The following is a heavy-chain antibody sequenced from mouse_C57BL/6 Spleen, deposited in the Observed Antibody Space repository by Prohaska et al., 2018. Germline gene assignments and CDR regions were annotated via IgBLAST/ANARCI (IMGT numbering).Heavy chain of an antibody. V-gene: IGHV1-26*01. CDR2: INPNNGGT. Sequence: SVKISCKASGYTFTDYYMNWVKQSHGKSLEWIGDINPNNGGTSYNQKFKGKATLTVDKSSSTAYMERRSLTYEDSAVYYCAKGSNYVDWGQGTTLTVSS. CDR3: AKGSNYVD. J-gene: IGHJ2*01. CDR1: GYTFTDYY. D-gene: IGHD2-5*01.